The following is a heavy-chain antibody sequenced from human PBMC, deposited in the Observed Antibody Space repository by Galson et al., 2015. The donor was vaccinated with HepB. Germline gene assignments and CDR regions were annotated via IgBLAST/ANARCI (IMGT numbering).Heavy chain of an antibody. D-gene: IGHD3-22*01. CDR3: ARVGGYPLSAFDI. CDR2: MYISGTT. V-gene: IGHV4-4*07. J-gene: IGHJ3*02. Sequence: LSLTCTVSDGAISNYYWSWIRQSAGKGLEWIGLMYISGTTNYNPSLKSRVTMSVDTSKNQFSLKLTSVTAADTAMYYCARVGGYPLSAFDIWGQGTKVTVSS. CDR1: DGAISNYY.